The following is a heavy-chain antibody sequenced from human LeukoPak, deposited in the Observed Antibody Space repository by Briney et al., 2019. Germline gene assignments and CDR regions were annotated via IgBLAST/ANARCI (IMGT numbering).Heavy chain of an antibody. D-gene: IGHD3-3*01. CDR2: VSHSGST. J-gene: IGHJ6*02. Sequence: SETLSLTCAVYGESFSGYYWNWIRQPPGKGLECVGEVSHSGSTNYNPSLKSRVNMSVDTSKNQFSLKLTSVTAADTAVYYCARGVSGMLIIHEYFYGMDVWGQGTTVIVSS. V-gene: IGHV4-34*01. CDR3: ARGVSGMLIIHEYFYGMDV. CDR1: GESFSGYY.